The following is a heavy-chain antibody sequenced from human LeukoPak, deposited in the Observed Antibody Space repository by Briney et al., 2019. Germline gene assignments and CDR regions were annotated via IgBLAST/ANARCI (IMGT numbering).Heavy chain of an antibody. V-gene: IGHV1-8*01. Sequence: GASVKVSCKASGYTFTSYNMNWVRQATGQGLEWMGLMNPNSGNTSYAQKFQGRVAMNRDTSISTAYMELRSLRSEDTAVYYCARCGPRGDSCDYWGQGTLVTVSS. CDR3: ARCGPRGDSCDY. CDR1: GYTFTSYN. D-gene: IGHD2-15*01. CDR2: MNPNSGNT. J-gene: IGHJ4*02.